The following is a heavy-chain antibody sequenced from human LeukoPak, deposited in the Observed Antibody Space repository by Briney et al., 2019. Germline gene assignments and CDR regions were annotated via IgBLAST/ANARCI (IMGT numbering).Heavy chain of an antibody. CDR1: GYIFTGYY. D-gene: IGHD3-16*01. J-gene: IGHJ4*02. CDR2: INPNGGAT. Sequence: GASVKVSCKASGYIFTGYYLFWVRQAPGRGLEWMGWINPNGGATRYAQKFQGRVTLTSDTSIRTTYMEMSSLTPDDTAVYYCARDERYSDADHHYPDLGYWGQGTLVTVSS. V-gene: IGHV1-2*02. CDR3: ARDERYSDADHHYPDLGY.